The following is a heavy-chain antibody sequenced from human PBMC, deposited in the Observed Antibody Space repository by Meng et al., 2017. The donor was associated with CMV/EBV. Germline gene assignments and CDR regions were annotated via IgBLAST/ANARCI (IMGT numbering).Heavy chain of an antibody. CDR2: IYYSGST. CDR1: GGSISSGDYY. V-gene: IGHV4-30-4*08. CDR3: ARVMGPNRTPYYFDY. J-gene: IGHJ4*02. D-gene: IGHD1-14*01. Sequence: QVQAPESGPGLVKPSQTLSLTCTVSGGSISSGDYYWSWIRQPPGKGLEWIGYIYYSGSTYYNPSLKSRVTISVDTSKNQFSLKLSSVTAADTAVYYCARVMGPNRTPYYFDYWGQGTLVTVSS.